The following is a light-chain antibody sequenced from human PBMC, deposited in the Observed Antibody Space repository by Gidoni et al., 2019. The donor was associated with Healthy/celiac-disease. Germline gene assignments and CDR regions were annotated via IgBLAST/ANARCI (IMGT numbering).Light chain of an antibody. J-gene: IGKJ5*01. CDR3: QQRGFWPSIT. CDR2: DAS. V-gene: IGKV3-11*01. CDR1: QSVSTY. Sequence: EIVLTQSPATLSLSPGERATLSCRASQSVSTYLAWYQQKPGQAPRLLIYDASNRATGIPARFSGSGSGTDFTLTISSLEPEDFAVYYCQQRGFWPSITFGQGTRLEIK.